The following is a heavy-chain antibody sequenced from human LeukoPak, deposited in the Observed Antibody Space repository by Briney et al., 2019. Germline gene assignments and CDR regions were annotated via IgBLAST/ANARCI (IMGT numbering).Heavy chain of an antibody. J-gene: IGHJ4*02. V-gene: IGHV3-21*01. CDR3: ARGGKLDYPFDY. D-gene: IGHD4-11*01. CDR2: ISDSRDYK. CDR1: GFTFSSHS. Sequence: GVSLRLSCAASGFTFSSHSMNWVRQAPGKGLEWVSSISDSRDYKYYADSVKGRFTISTDDAKKSVSLQMNSLRAEDTAVYYCARGGKLDYPFDYWGQGTLVTVSS.